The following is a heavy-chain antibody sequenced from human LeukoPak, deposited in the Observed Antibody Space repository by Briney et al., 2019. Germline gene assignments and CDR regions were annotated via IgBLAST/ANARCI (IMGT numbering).Heavy chain of an antibody. CDR3: ARGGYCSSTSCYWVGWFDP. CDR1: GGSISSGGYS. D-gene: IGHD2-2*01. Sequence: SQTLSLTCAVSGGSISSGGYSWSWIRQPPGKRLEWIGYIYHSGSTYYNPSLKSRVTISVGRSKNQFSLKLSSVTAADTAVYYCARGGYCSSTSCYWVGWFDPWGQGTLVTVSS. CDR2: IYHSGST. J-gene: IGHJ5*02. V-gene: IGHV4-30-2*01.